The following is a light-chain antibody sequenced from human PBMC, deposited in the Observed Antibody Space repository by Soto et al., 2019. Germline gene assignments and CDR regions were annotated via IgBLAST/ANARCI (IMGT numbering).Light chain of an antibody. Sequence: DIQMTQSPSSLSASVGDRVTITCRASQDIGSHLAWYQQKPEKAPKSLIYFASTLQSGVPSRFSASGSGTDFTLTISSLQPEDFAVYYCQQRGNWPLTFGGGTKVDIK. V-gene: IGKV1D-16*01. CDR2: FAS. J-gene: IGKJ4*01. CDR3: QQRGNWPLT. CDR1: QDIGSH.